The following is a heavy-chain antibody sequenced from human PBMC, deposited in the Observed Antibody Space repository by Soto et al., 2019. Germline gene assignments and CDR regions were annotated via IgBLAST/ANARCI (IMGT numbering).Heavy chain of an antibody. CDR1: GGSIYRSGYY. D-gene: IGHD2-15*01. Sequence: ETLSLTFTVSGGSIYRSGYYWGWIRQPPGRGLEWIGNIDYNGVTYSNPSLKIRVTISRDTSKNQFSLKLTSVTAADTALYYCGKVLVGATGHTDSDSWGPGTLVTVSS. CDR3: GKVLVGATGHTDSDS. J-gene: IGHJ4*02. V-gene: IGHV4-39*01. CDR2: IDYNGVT.